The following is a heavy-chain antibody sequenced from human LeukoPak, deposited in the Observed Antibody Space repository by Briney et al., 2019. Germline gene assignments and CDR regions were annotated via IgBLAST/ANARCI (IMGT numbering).Heavy chain of an antibody. V-gene: IGHV4-59*01. CDR1: AGSISSYY. Sequence: TSETLSLTCTVSAGSISSYYWSWIRQPPGKGLEWIGYIYYSGSTNYNPSLKSRVTISVDTSKNQFSLKLSSVTAADTAVYYCAREGGYCSSTSCRNWFDPWGQGTLVTVSS. CDR2: IYYSGST. J-gene: IGHJ5*02. CDR3: AREGGYCSSTSCRNWFDP. D-gene: IGHD2-2*01.